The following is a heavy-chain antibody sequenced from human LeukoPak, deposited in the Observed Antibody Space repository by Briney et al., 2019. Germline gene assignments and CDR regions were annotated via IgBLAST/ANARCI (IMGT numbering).Heavy chain of an antibody. V-gene: IGHV5-51*01. CDR2: IYPGDSDT. D-gene: IGHD6-13*01. J-gene: IGHJ4*02. CDR1: GYSFTSYW. Sequence: GESLKISCKGSGYSFTSYWIGWVRQMPGKGLEWIGIIYPGDSDTRYSPSFQGQVTISADKSISTAYLQWSSLKASDTAMYYCARQKRGYSSSWHQIDYWGQGTLVTVSS. CDR3: ARQKRGYSSSWHQIDY.